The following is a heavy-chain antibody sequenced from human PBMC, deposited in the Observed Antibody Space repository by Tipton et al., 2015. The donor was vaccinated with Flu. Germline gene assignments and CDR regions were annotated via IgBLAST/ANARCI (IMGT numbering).Heavy chain of an antibody. Sequence: QVQLVQSGPEVKKPGASVRVSCKASGYTFTSFGISWVRQAPGQGLEWMGWSNGYNTDTKYAQKFQDRFTMTTHTSTSTAYMELRSLRSDDTAVYYCARDGDCHNIYWYVDLWGRGTLVTVSS. CDR2: SNGYNTDT. D-gene: IGHD5-24*01. CDR1: GYTFTSFG. J-gene: IGHJ2*01. V-gene: IGHV1-18*01. CDR3: ARDGDCHNIYWYVDL.